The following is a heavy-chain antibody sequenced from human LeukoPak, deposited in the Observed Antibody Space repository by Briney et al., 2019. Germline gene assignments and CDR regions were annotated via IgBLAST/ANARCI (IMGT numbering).Heavy chain of an antibody. CDR3: ATSARTYIGSSLDY. CDR1: GFTFSTYW. CDR2: ISSDASIT. J-gene: IGHJ4*02. D-gene: IGHD2-15*01. Sequence: GGSLRLSCAASGFTFSTYWTHWVRQDPGKGLVWVSRISSDASITSYADPVKGRYTISRDNAKNTLYLQMNSLRAEDTALYYCATSARTYIGSSLDYWGQGTLVTVSS. V-gene: IGHV3-74*01.